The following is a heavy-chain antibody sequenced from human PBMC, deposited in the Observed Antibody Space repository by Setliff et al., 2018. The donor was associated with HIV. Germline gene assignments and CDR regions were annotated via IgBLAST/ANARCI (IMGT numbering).Heavy chain of an antibody. CDR3: AGGYRYGAFDY. J-gene: IGHJ4*02. V-gene: IGHV4-4*09. CDR2: TYTSGST. CDR1: GGSISSYY. Sequence: PSETLSLTCTVSGGSISSYYWSWIRQSPGKGLEWIGYTYTSGSTNYNHNPSLKSRVTISLDTSKNQFSLNLSSVTAADTAVYHCAGGYRYGAFDYWGQGTLVTVSS. D-gene: IGHD5-18*01.